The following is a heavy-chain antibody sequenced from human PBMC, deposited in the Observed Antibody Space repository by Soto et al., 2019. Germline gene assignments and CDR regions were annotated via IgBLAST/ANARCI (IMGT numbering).Heavy chain of an antibody. CDR3: ASQPELKATDYYYYMDV. Sequence: GGSLRLSCAASGFTFSEYYMSWIRQAPGKGLEWVSYISSSGSTIYYADSVKGRFTISRDNAKNSLYLQMNSLRAEDTAVYYCASQPELKATDYYYYMDVWGKGTTVTVSS. CDR2: ISSSGSTI. V-gene: IGHV3-11*01. CDR1: GFTFSEYY. D-gene: IGHD1-26*01. J-gene: IGHJ6*03.